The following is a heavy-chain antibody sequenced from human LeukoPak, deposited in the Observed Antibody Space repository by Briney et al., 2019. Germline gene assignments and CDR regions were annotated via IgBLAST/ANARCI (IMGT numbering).Heavy chain of an antibody. V-gene: IGHV4-39*07. CDR2: IYYSGST. Sequence: SETLSLTCTVSGGSISRSSYYWGWIGQPPGKWLEWIGSIYYSGSTYYNPSLKSRVTISVDTSKNQFSLKLSSVTAADTAVYYCARAGTRNHALDIWGQGTMVTVSS. J-gene: IGHJ3*02. D-gene: IGHD1-14*01. CDR3: ARAGTRNHALDI. CDR1: GGSISRSSYY.